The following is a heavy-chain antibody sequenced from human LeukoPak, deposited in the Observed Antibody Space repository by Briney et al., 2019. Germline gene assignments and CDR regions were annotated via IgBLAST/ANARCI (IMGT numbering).Heavy chain of an antibody. D-gene: IGHD4-17*01. J-gene: IGHJ3*01. V-gene: IGHV1-18*01. Sequence: ASVKVSCKASGYTFTSYGISWVRQAPGQGLEWMGWISAYNGNTNYAQKLQGRVTMTTDTSTSTAYMELRSLRSDDTAVYYCTRDYGDYGDDVFDVWGQGTMVIVSS. CDR1: GYTFTSYG. CDR3: TRDYGDYGDDVFDV. CDR2: ISAYNGNT.